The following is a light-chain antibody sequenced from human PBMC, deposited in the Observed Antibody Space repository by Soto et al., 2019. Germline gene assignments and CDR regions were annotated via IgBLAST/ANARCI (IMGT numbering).Light chain of an antibody. Sequence: QSVLTQPPSVSGAPGQRVTISCSGTTSSIGAGYDVHWYQQLPGRAPKLLIYGNTDRPSGVPDRFSGSQSGTSASLAITGLQAEDEADYYFQSYDSSLSVVFGGGTKLTVL. CDR1: TSSIGAGYD. CDR3: QSYDSSLSVV. CDR2: GNT. V-gene: IGLV1-40*01. J-gene: IGLJ2*01.